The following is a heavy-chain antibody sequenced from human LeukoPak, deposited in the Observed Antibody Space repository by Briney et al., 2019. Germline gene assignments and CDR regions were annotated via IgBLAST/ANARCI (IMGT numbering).Heavy chain of an antibody. Sequence: ASVKVSCKASGYTFTGYYMHWVRQAPGQGLEWMGWINPNSGGTNYAQKFQGRVTMSRDTSINTAYMELSRLISDDTAVYYCARGSFAGYYDSRIDYWGQGTLVTVSS. CDR1: GYTFTGYY. CDR2: INPNSGGT. V-gene: IGHV1-2*02. D-gene: IGHD3-22*01. CDR3: ARGSFAGYYDSRIDY. J-gene: IGHJ4*02.